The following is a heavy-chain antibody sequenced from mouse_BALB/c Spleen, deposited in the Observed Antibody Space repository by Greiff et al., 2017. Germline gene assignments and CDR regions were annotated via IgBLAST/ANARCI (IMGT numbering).Heavy chain of an antibody. CDR3: ARYPYYYAMDY. CDR2: ISNGGGST. Sequence: EVMLVESGGGLVQPGGSLKLSCAASGFTFSSYTMSWVRQTPEKRLEWVAYISNGGGSTYYPDTVKGRFTISRDNAKNTLYLQMSSLKSEDTAMYYCARYPYYYAMDYWGQGTSVTVSS. J-gene: IGHJ4*01. V-gene: IGHV5-12-2*01. CDR1: GFTFSSYT.